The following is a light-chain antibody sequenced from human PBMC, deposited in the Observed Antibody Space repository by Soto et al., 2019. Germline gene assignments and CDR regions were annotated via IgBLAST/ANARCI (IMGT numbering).Light chain of an antibody. CDR1: QSLSSNY. CDR2: GSS. V-gene: IGKV3-20*01. CDR3: QQYGSSPWT. J-gene: IGKJ1*01. Sequence: EIVLTQFPGSLSVSPGETITLSCRASQSLSSNYLAWYQQKPGQAPRLLIYGSSYRATGIPDRFSGSASGTDFTLTITSLEPEDFAIFYCQQYGSSPWTFGQGTTLEIK.